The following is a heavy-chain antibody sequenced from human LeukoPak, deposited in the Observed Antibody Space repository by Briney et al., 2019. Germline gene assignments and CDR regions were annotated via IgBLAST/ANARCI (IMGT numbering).Heavy chain of an antibody. CDR1: GYTFTGYY. V-gene: IGHV1-2*02. CDR2: INPNSGGT. Sequence: ASVKVSCKASGYTFTGYYMHWVRQAPGQGLEWMGWINPNSGGTNYAQKFQGRVTMTRDTSISTAYMELSRLRSDDTAVYYCARDRHLFGAYYYYYYMDVWGKGTTVTISS. D-gene: IGHD3-10*01. J-gene: IGHJ6*03. CDR3: ARDRHLFGAYYYYYYMDV.